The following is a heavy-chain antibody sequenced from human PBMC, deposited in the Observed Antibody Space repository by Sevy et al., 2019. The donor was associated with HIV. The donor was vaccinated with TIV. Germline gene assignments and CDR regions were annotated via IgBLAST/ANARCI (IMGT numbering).Heavy chain of an antibody. V-gene: IGHV1-69*04. CDR3: AAGPFGVVIIKWFDP. CDR1: GGTFSSYA. Sequence: ASVKVSCKASGGTFSSYAISWVRQAPGQGLEWMGRIIPILGIANYAQKFQGRVTITADKSTSTAYMELSSLRSEDTAVYYCAAGPFGVVIIKWFDPWGQGTLVTVSS. J-gene: IGHJ5*02. CDR2: IIPILGIA. D-gene: IGHD3-3*01.